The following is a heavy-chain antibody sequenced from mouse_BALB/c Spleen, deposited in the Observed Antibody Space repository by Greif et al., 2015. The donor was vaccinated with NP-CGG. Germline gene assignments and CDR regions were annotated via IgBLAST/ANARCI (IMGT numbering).Heavy chain of an antibody. D-gene: IGHD4-1*01. Sequence: QVQLQQSGAELVRPGASVKLSCKASGYTFTSYWINWVKQRPGQGLEWIGNIYPSDSYTNYNQKFKDKATLTVDKSSSAAYMQLSRRAAEDSAVCYCTRSGLGYYFGCWGQGTTRTGSS. J-gene: IGHJ2*01. V-gene: IGHV1-69*02. CDR3: TRSGLGYYFGC. CDR2: IYPSDSYT. CDR1: GYTFTSYW.